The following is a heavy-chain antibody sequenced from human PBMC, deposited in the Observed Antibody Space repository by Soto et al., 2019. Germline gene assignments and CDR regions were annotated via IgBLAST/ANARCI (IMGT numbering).Heavy chain of an antibody. CDR3: AFGNLSYYFDY. V-gene: IGHV3-33*01. CDR2: IWYDGSDK. J-gene: IGHJ4*02. Sequence: LRLSCAASGFTFSGFGMHWVRQAPGKGLEWVAIIWYDGSDKYYADSVKGRFTISRDNSKNTLYLQMNSLRAEDTAVYHCAFGNLSYYFDYWGQGTPVTVSS. CDR1: GFTFSGFG. D-gene: IGHD3-16*01.